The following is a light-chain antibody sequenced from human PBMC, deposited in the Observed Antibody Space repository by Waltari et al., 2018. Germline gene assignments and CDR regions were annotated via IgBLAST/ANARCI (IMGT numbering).Light chain of an antibody. CDR2: CAS. CDR3: QQHFTIPLT. CDR1: QSVLYTSNNKNY. Sequence: DIVLTQAPDSLAVSLGERATITCESSQSVLYTSNNKNYLTWYQQKPGQPPKLLISCASTRGSGVPDRFSGSGSGTDFTLTISSLQAEDVAVYFCQQHFTIPLTFGGGTRVEIK. J-gene: IGKJ4*01. V-gene: IGKV4-1*01.